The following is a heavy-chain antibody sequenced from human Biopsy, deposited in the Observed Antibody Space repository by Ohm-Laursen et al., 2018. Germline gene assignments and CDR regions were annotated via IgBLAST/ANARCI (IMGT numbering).Heavy chain of an antibody. CDR1: GDSISSYY. CDR2: VYYTGST. J-gene: IGHJ2*01. CDR3: ARGRGYYSDRTVPGYFDL. D-gene: IGHD3-22*01. Sequence: SETLSLTCSVSGDSISSYYWSWIRQPPGKGLEWIGYVYYTGSTDYNPSLQSRVTISVDTSKNHFSLRLRSVTPADTAIYYCARGRGYYSDRTVPGYFDLWGHGTLVTVSS. V-gene: IGHV4-59*01.